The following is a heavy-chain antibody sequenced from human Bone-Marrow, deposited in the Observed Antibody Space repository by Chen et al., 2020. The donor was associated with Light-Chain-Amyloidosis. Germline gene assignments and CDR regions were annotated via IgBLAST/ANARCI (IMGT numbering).Heavy chain of an antibody. CDR3: TTDGRTDY. J-gene: IGHJ4*02. CDR1: GFTFSGAW. CDR2: IKSDADGGTT. Sequence: EVNPVESGGGLVKPGGSLRLSCAASGFTFSGAWMSWVRQAPGKGLEWLGRIKSDADGGTTDYAAPVQGRFSISRDDSKKTLYLQMSSLKIEDTAMYYCTTDGRTDYWGQGTLVTVSS. V-gene: IGHV3-15*01.